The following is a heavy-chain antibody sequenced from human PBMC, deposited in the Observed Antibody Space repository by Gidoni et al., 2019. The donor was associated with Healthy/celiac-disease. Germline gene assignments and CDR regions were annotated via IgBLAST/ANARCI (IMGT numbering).Heavy chain of an antibody. J-gene: IGHJ5*02. CDR2: ISAYNGNT. Sequence: QVQLVQSGAEVKKPGASVKVSCKASGYTFTSYGISWVRQASGQGLEWMGWISAYNGNTNYAQKLQGRVTMTTDTSTSTAYMELRSLRSDDTAVYYCARSRGVVVVAATPWFDPWGQGTLVTVSS. D-gene: IGHD2-15*01. CDR1: GYTFTSYG. V-gene: IGHV1-18*01. CDR3: ARSRGVVVVAATPWFDP.